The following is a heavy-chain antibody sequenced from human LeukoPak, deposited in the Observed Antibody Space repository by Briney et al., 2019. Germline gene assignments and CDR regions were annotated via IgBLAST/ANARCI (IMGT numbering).Heavy chain of an antibody. V-gene: IGHV3-30*03. CDR1: GFTFSTYW. J-gene: IGHJ4*02. CDR2: ISYDGSNK. Sequence: GGSLRLSCEASGFTFSTYWMSWVRQAPGKGLEWVAVISYDGSNKYYADSVKGRFTISRDNSKNTLYLQMNSLRAEDTAVYYCARGADSSGYQEPDYWGQGTLVTVSS. D-gene: IGHD3-22*01. CDR3: ARGADSSGYQEPDY.